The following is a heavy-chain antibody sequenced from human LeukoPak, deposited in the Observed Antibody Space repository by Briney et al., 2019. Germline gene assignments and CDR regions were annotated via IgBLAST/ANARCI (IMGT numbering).Heavy chain of an antibody. CDR3: ARGDAFSGDH. Sequence: GGSLRLSCAVSGFSFTNFWMSWVRQAPGRGLEWVANIHPEGNEKYHVESVKGRFTISRDNTKNLLFLQMNGLRVEDTAVYYCARGDAFSGDHWGQGALVTVSS. J-gene: IGHJ4*02. CDR1: GFSFTNFW. V-gene: IGHV3-7*04. CDR2: IHPEGNEK.